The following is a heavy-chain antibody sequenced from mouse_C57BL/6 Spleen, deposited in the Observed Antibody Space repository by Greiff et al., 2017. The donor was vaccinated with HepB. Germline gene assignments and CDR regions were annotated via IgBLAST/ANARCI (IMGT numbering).Heavy chain of an antibody. V-gene: IGHV1-54*01. CDR1: GYAFTNYL. J-gene: IGHJ2*01. Sequence: VKLMESGAELVRPGTSVKVSCKASGYAFTNYLIEWVKQRPGQGLEWIGVINPGSGGTNYNEKFKGKATLTADKSSSTAYMQLSSLTSEDSAVYFCARGGGTTVVFDYWGQGTTLTVSS. D-gene: IGHD1-1*01. CDR3: ARGGGTTVVFDY. CDR2: INPGSGGT.